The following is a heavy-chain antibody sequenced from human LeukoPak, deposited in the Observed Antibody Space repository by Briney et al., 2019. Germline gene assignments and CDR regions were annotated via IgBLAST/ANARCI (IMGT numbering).Heavy chain of an antibody. CDR3: ARDILTGYSRDY. Sequence: GGSLRLSCAASGFTVSSNYMSWVRQAPGKGLEWVSVIYSGGSTYYADSVKGRFTISRDNSKNTVYLQMNSLRAEDTAVYYCARDILTGYSRDYWGQGTLVTVSS. V-gene: IGHV3-66*01. D-gene: IGHD3-9*01. CDR2: IYSGGST. J-gene: IGHJ4*02. CDR1: GFTVSSNY.